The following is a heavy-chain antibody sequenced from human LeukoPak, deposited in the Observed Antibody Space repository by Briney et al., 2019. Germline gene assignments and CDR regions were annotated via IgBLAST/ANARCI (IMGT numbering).Heavy chain of an antibody. Sequence: SETLSLTCTVSGGSISSYYWSWIRQPPGKGLEWIGYIYYSGSTNYSPSLKSRVTISVDTSKNQFSLRLSSVTAADTAVYYCARVTGYMVEDYFDYWGQGTLVTVSS. CDR2: IYYSGST. CDR3: ARVTGYMVEDYFDY. CDR1: GGSISSYY. D-gene: IGHD5-12*01. J-gene: IGHJ4*02. V-gene: IGHV4-59*01.